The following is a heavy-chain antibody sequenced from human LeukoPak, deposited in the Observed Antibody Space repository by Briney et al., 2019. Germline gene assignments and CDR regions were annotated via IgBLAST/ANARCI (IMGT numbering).Heavy chain of an antibody. CDR2: INHSGST. V-gene: IGHV4-34*01. J-gene: IGHJ4*02. CDR1: GGSFSGYY. CDR3: ASMKSTAGEGGSYFDY. Sequence: PSETLSLTCAVYGGSFSGYYWSWIRQPPGKGLEWIGEINHSGSTNYNPSLKSRVTISVDTSKNQFSLKLSSVTAADTAVYYRASMKSTAGEGGSYFDYWGQGTLVTVSS. D-gene: IGHD5/OR15-5a*01.